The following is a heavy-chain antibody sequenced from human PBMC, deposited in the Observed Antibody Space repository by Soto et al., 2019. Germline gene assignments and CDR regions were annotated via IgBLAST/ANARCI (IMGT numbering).Heavy chain of an antibody. J-gene: IGHJ5*02. CDR2: IYWDDDQ. Sequence: SGPTLVNPTQTLTLTCTFSGFSLSTSGVGVGWIRQPPGKALEWLALIYWDDDQRYSPSLKSRLTITKDTSKNQVVLTMTNMDPVDTATYYCAHRRAEVVPAARFRSHWFDPWGKGTLVTVAS. CDR1: GFSLSTSGVG. CDR3: AHRRAEVVPAARFRSHWFDP. D-gene: IGHD2-2*01. V-gene: IGHV2-5*02.